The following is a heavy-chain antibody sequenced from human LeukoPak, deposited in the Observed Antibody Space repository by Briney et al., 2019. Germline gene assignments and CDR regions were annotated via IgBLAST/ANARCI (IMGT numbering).Heavy chain of an antibody. CDR3: ASTRAVAVPGDAFDI. CDR1: GDSVSSNSVA. Sequence: SQTLSLTCAISGDSVSSNSVAWNWIRQSPSRGLEWLGRTYRRSIYYNDYASSVKGRITSNVDTSKNQFSLKLSSVIAADTAVYYCASTRAVAVPGDAFDIWGQGTMVTVSS. CDR2: TYRRSIYYN. D-gene: IGHD6-19*01. J-gene: IGHJ3*02. V-gene: IGHV6-1*01.